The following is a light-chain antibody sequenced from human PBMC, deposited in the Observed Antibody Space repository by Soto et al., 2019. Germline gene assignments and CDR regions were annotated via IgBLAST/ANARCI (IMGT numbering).Light chain of an antibody. CDR2: DDT. CDR1: NIRSQS. CDR3: QVWDRSSDPVI. J-gene: IGLJ2*01. V-gene: IGLV3-21*02. Sequence: SYELTQPPSVSVALGQTAIITCGGDNIRSQSVQWYRQKPGQAPVVVVYDDTNRPSGIPERLSGLNSGNTATLTISGVEAGDEADYYCQVWDRSSDPVIFGGGTKLTVL.